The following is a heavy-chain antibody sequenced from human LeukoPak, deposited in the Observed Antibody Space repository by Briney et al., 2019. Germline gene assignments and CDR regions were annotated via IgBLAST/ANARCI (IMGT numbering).Heavy chain of an antibody. CDR2: ITGSGGSI. V-gene: IGHV3-23*01. CDR3: AKDQRGYSYGSFDY. J-gene: IGHJ4*02. Sequence: PGGSLRLSCAASGFTFRLYVMTWVRQAPGKGLEWVSAITGSGGSIYYADSVRGRFTISRDNSKNTLYLQMNSLRAEDTAVYYCAKDQRGYSYGSFDYWGQGTLVTVSS. CDR1: GFTFRLYV. D-gene: IGHD5-18*01.